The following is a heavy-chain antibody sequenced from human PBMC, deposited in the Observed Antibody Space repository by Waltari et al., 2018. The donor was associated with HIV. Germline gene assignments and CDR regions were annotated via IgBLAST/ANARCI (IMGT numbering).Heavy chain of an antibody. CDR3: ATLMEFDWLLMDV. CDR1: GFTFSAYD. J-gene: IGHJ6*02. Sequence: EVQLLESGGGLVQPGGSLRLSCSASGFTFSAYDMSWVRQAPGKGLEWVSAISGGGGSSYYADSVKGRFTISRDNSKNTLYLQMNSLRAEDTAIYYCATLMEFDWLLMDVWGQGTTVTVSS. V-gene: IGHV3-23*01. D-gene: IGHD3-9*01. CDR2: ISGGGGSS.